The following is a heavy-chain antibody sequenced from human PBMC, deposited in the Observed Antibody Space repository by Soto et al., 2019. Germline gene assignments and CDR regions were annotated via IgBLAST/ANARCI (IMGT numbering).Heavy chain of an antibody. CDR1: GYTFTSYY. CDR3: ARLSTTVVKRNYY. V-gene: IGHV1-46*03. D-gene: IGHD4-17*01. Sequence: ASVKVSCKASGYTFTSYYMHWVRQAPGQGLEWMGIINPSGGSTSYAQKLQGRVTMTRDTSTSTAYMELRSLRSDDTAVYYCARLSTTVVKRNYYWGQGTPVPVSS. J-gene: IGHJ4*01. CDR2: INPSGGST.